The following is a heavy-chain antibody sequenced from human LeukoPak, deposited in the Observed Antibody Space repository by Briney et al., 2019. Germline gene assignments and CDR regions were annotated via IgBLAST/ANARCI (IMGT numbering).Heavy chain of an antibody. CDR2: ASGSGGIT. Sequence: GGSLRLSCAASGFTFNSYAMTWVRQAPGKGLEWVSHASGSGGITYYADSVKGRFTIFRDTSKNTLYLKMTSLRAEDTAVYYCAKTTAGNSSGRNPGWPVDYWGQGTMVTVSS. CDR3: AKTTAGNSSGRNPGWPVDY. V-gene: IGHV3-23*01. D-gene: IGHD6-19*01. CDR1: GFTFNSYA. J-gene: IGHJ4*02.